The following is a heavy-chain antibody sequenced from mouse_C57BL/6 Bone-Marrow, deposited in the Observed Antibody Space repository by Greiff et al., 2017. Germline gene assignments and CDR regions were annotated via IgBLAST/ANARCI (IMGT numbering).Heavy chain of an antibody. CDR2: ISSRGST. J-gene: IGHJ2*01. V-gene: IGHV3-8*01. CDR3: ARGRPYYLDD. Sequence: ESGPGLAKPSPTLSLTCSVTGYSITSDYWNWIRKFPGNKLEYMGYISSRGSTYSNPSIKSRISLTRDTSKNRYSLQLNSVTTEDTATYYCARGRPYYLDDWGQGTTLTVSS. CDR1: GYSITSDY.